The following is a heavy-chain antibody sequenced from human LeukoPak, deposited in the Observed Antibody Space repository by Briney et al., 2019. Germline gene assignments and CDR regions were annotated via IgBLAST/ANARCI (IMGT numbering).Heavy chain of an antibody. CDR2: LDPEDGET. CDR1: GHTLTDLS. CDR3: ATGGIYSLLDY. D-gene: IGHD1-26*01. Sequence: ASVKVSCKVSGHTLTDLSTHWVRQTPGGGLEWMGGLDPEDGETIYAQKFQGRVTMTEDTSTDTAYMELSSLRSEDTAVYDCATGGIYSLLDYWGQGTLVTVSS. J-gene: IGHJ4*02. V-gene: IGHV1-24*01.